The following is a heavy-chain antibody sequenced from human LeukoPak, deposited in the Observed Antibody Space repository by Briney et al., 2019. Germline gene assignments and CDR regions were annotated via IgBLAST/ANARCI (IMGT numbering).Heavy chain of an antibody. CDR1: GDTFTFTNYT. D-gene: IGHD5-12*01. CDR2: IIPIFGTE. CDR3: ARASLGGYDSTLYYFDY. V-gene: IGHV1-69*06. Sequence: GSSVKVSCKASGDTFTFTNYTISWVRQAPGQGLQWMGGIIPIFGTENYAQNFQGRVTITADKPTTTAYMELSSLTSEDTAVYFCARASLGGYDSTLYYFDYWGQGTLVTVSS. J-gene: IGHJ4*02.